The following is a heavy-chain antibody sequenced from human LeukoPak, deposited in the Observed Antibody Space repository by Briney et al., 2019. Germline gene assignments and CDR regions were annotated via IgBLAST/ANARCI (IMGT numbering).Heavy chain of an antibody. CDR2: MYHSGST. V-gene: IGHV4-4*02. CDR3: ARDGTVATNWFDP. Sequence: SETLSLTCAVSGGSISSSCWWSWVRQPPGKGLEWIGEMYHSGSTNYNPSLKSRVTISVDKSRNEFSLTLRSVTAADTAVYYCARDGTVATNWFDPWGQGTLVTVSS. CDR1: GGSISSSCW. D-gene: IGHD5-12*01. J-gene: IGHJ5*02.